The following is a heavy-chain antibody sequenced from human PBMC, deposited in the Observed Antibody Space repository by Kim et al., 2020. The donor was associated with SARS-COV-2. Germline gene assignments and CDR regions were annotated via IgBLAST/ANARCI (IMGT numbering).Heavy chain of an antibody. CDR3: ARDTGIVGATDRFYYYYYGMDV. D-gene: IGHD1-26*01. CDR2: ISSSGSTI. J-gene: IGHJ6*02. V-gene: IGHV3-48*03. Sequence: GGSLRLSCAASGFTFSSYEMNWVRQAPGKGLEWVSYISSSGSTIYYADSVKGRFTISRDNAKNSLYLQMNSLRAEDTAVYYCARDTGIVGATDRFYYYYYGMDVWGQGTTVTVSS. CDR1: GFTFSSYE.